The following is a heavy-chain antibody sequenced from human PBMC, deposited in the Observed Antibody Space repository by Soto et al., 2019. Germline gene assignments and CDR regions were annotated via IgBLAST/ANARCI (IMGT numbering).Heavy chain of an antibody. V-gene: IGHV1-3*01. Sequence: ASGKVSCKASGYTFTSYAMHWVHQAPGQRLEWMGWINAGNGNTKYSQKFQGRVTITRDTSASTAYMELSSLRSEDTAVYYCARGERTYYDFWSGYYYYYGMDVWGQGTTVTVSS. CDR2: INAGNGNT. J-gene: IGHJ6*02. D-gene: IGHD3-3*01. CDR3: ARGERTYYDFWSGYYYYYGMDV. CDR1: GYTFTSYA.